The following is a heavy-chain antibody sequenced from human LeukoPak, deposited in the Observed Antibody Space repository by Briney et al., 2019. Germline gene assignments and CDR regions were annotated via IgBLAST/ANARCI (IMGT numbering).Heavy chain of an antibody. V-gene: IGHV1-46*01. CDR1: GYTFTNYY. Sequence: ASVKVSCKASGYTFTNYYMHWVRQAPGQGLEWMGIISPSGGSTTYAQKFQGRVTLTRDTSTSTVYMELSSLRSDDTAVYYCVGDKSGWNAFDIWGQGTMVTVSS. CDR3: VGDKSGWNAFDI. J-gene: IGHJ3*02. D-gene: IGHD6-19*01. CDR2: ISPSGGST.